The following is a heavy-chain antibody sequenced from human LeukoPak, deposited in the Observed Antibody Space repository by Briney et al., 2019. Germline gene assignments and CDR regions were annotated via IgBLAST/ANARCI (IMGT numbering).Heavy chain of an antibody. CDR2: IYSSGST. CDR1: GGSISSYY. CDR3: ARAHDFWSGLSPHYYFFYYMDV. V-gene: IGHV4-4*07. Sequence: SETLSLTCTVSGGSISSYYWSWIRQPAGKGLEWIGRIYSSGSTNYNPSLKSRVTISVDTSKNQFSLKLSSVTAADTAVYFCARAHDFWSGLSPHYYFFYYMDVWGKGTTVIVSS. J-gene: IGHJ6*03. D-gene: IGHD3-3*01.